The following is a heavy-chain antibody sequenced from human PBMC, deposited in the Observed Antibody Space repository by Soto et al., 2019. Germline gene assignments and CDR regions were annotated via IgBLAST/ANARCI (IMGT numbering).Heavy chain of an antibody. J-gene: IGHJ5*02. CDR2: IYHSGST. V-gene: IGHV4-30-2*01. CDR3: ARDQLEGNWFDP. CDR1: GGSISSGGYS. Sequence: QLQLQESGSGLVKPSQTLSLTCAVSGGSISSGGYSWNWIRQPLGKGLEWIGYIYHSGSTYYNPSLKSRVTIPVDKSKTQFSLKLTSVTAADTAVYYCARDQLEGNWFDPWGQGTLVTVSS. D-gene: IGHD1-1*01.